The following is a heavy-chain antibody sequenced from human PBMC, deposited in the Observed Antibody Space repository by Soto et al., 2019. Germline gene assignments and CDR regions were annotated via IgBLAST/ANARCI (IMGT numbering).Heavy chain of an antibody. V-gene: IGHV1-2*04. CDR1: GYTFTGYY. CDR2: INPNSGGT. J-gene: IGHJ6*02. D-gene: IGHD3-22*01. CDR3: ARELYYYDSSGYGRGRYYYYGMDV. Sequence: ASVKVSCKASGYTFTGYYMHWVRQAPGQGLEWMGWINPNSGGTNYAQKFQGWVTMTRDTSISTAYMELSRLRSDDTAVYYCARELYYYDSSGYGRGRYYYYGMDVWGQGTTVTVS.